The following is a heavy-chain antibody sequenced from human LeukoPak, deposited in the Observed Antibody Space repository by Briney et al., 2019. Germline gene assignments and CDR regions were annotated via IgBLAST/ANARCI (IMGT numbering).Heavy chain of an antibody. CDR1: GYTLTELS. CDR2: FDPEDGET. J-gene: IGHJ4*02. Sequence: ASVKVSCKVSGYTLTELSMHWVRQAPGKGLEWMGGFDPEDGETIYAQEFQGRVTMTEDTSTDTAYMELSSLRSEDTAVYYCATWYSGSYGSVFDYWGQGTLVTVSS. V-gene: IGHV1-24*01. CDR3: ATWYSGSYGSVFDY. D-gene: IGHD1-26*01.